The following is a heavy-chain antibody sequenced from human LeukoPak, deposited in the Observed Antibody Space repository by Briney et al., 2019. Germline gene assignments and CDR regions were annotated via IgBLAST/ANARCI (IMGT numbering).Heavy chain of an antibody. J-gene: IGHJ4*02. CDR2: INHSGST. CDR3: ACIAAAGRLYFDY. D-gene: IGHD6-13*01. Sequence: PSETLSLTCAVYGGSFSGYYWSLIRQPPGKGLEWIGEINHSGSTNYNPSLKSRVTISVDTSKNQFSLKLSSVTAADTAVYYCACIAAAGRLYFDYWGQGTLVTVSS. V-gene: IGHV4-34*01. CDR1: GGSFSGYY.